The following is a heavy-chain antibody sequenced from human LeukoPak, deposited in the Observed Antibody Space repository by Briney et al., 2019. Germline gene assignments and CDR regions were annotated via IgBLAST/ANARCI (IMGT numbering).Heavy chain of an antibody. CDR2: ISGSGSGGST. CDR1: GFTFSSYA. CDR3: AGRGSGSYFDY. J-gene: IGHJ4*02. D-gene: IGHD2-15*01. V-gene: IGHV3-23*01. Sequence: GGSLRLSCAASGFTFSSYAMSWVRQAPWKGLEWVSGISGSGSGGSTYYADSVKGRFTISRDNSKNTLYLQMHSLRAEDTAVYYCAGRGSGSYFDYWGQGTLVTVSS.